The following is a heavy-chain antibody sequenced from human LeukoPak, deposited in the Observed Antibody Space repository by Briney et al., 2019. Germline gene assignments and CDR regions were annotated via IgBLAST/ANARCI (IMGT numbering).Heavy chain of an antibody. D-gene: IGHD3-22*01. V-gene: IGHV3-21*01. Sequence: KPGGSLRLSCAASGFTFSSYSMNWVRQAPGRGLEWVSSVSSSSSYIYYADSVKGRFTISRDNAKNSLYLQMNSLRAEDTAVYYCARDYYYDSSGYGYWGQGTLVTVSS. CDR1: GFTFSSYS. CDR2: VSSSSSYI. J-gene: IGHJ4*02. CDR3: ARDYYYDSSGYGY.